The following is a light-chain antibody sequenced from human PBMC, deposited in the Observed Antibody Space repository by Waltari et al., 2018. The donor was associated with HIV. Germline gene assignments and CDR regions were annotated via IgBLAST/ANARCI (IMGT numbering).Light chain of an antibody. CDR2: EVN. J-gene: IGLJ1*01. CDR3: CSYAGSSTHV. CDR1: SSAVGSYNV. V-gene: IGLV2-23*02. Sequence: QSALPQPASVSGSPGQSITISCTGTSSAVGSYNVVSWYQQHPGKAPKLMIYEVNKPPAGVSNRFSGSKSGNTASLTISGLQAEDEADYHCCSYAGSSTHVFGTGTKVTVL.